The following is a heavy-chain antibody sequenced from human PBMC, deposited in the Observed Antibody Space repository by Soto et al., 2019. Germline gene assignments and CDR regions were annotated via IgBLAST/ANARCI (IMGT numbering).Heavy chain of an antibody. CDR1: GYTFTSYG. J-gene: IGHJ6*02. CDR3: ARDMGGSPDYYYYGMDV. V-gene: IGHV1-18*04. CDR2: ISAYNGNT. D-gene: IGHD1-26*01. Sequence: ASVKVSCKASGYTFTSYGISWVRQAPGQGLEWMGWISAYNGNTNYAQKLQGRVTMTTDTSTSTAYMELRSLRSDDTAVYYCARDMGGSPDYYYYGMDVWGQGTTVTVSS.